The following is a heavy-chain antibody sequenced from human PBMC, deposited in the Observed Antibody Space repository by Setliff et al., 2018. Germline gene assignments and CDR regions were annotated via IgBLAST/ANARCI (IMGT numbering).Heavy chain of an antibody. CDR1: GASINSHY. Sequence: LSLTCTVSGASINSHYWSWIRQPPGKGLEWIGLFFYSGDSRYNPSLKSRVTMSVDASRNHVSLKLSSVTAADTAVYYCARAHTWSLPNDNSGYPGWFDPWGQGTLVTVSS. CDR3: ARAHTWSLPNDNSGYPGWFDP. CDR2: FFYSGDS. D-gene: IGHD3-22*01. J-gene: IGHJ5*02. V-gene: IGHV4-59*08.